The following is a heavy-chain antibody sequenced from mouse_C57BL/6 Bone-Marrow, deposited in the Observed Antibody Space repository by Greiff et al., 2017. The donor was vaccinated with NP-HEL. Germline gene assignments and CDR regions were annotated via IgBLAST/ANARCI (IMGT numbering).Heavy chain of an antibody. CDR1: GFTFSSYA. J-gene: IGHJ3*01. V-gene: IGHV5-4*01. Sequence: EVQVVESGGGLVKPGGSLKLSCAASGFTFSSYAMSWVRQTPEKRLEWVATISDGGSYTYYPDNVKGRFTISRDNAKNNLYLQMSHLKSEDTAMYYCARGWLLRFAYWGQGTLVTVSA. CDR2: ISDGGSYT. D-gene: IGHD2-3*01. CDR3: ARGWLLRFAY.